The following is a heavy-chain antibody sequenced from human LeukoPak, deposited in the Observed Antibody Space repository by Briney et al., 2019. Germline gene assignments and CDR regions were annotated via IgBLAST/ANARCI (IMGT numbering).Heavy chain of an antibody. J-gene: IGHJ6*02. CDR1: GGSFSGYY. V-gene: IGHV4-34*01. Sequence: PSETLSITCAVYGGSFSGYYWSWIRQPPGKGLEWIGEINHSGSTNYNPSLKSRVTISVDTSKNQFSLKLSSVTAADTAVYYCARVLESMVRGVIISYYYYGMDVWGQGTTVTVSS. CDR2: INHSGST. CDR3: ARVLESMVRGVIISYYYYGMDV. D-gene: IGHD3-10*01.